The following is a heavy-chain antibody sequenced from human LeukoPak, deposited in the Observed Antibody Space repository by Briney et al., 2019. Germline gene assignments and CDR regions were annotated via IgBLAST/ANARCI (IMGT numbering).Heavy chain of an antibody. CDR2: VFASGGS. CDR1: GFNVRDNF. J-gene: IGHJ4*02. V-gene: IGHV3-53*01. CDR3: ARRHDY. Sequence: AGGSLRLSCVASGFNVRDNFMIWVRQAPGKGLEWVSIVFASGGSFHADSVKGRFTGFRDNSKNTVFLQMNNLRVEDTGVYYCARRHDYWGQGTLATVSP.